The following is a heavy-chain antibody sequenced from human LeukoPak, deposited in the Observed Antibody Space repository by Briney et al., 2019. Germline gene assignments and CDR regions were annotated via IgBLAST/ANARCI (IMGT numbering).Heavy chain of an antibody. V-gene: IGHV3-7*01. J-gene: IGHJ6*02. CDR1: GFTFGEYP. CDR3: ARDSGRSSWSRYYYGMDV. CDR2: IKQDGSEK. Sequence: GRSLRLSCTTSGFTFGEYPMSWVRQAPGKGLEWVANIKQDGSEKYYVDSVKGRFTISRDNAKNSLYLQMNSLRAEDTAVYYCARDSGRSSWSRYYYGMDVWGQGTTVTVSS. D-gene: IGHD6-6*01.